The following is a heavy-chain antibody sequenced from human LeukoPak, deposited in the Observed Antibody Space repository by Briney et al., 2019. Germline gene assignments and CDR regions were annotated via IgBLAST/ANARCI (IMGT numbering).Heavy chain of an antibody. D-gene: IGHD1-26*01. CDR2: IYYSGST. Sequence: SETLSLTCTVSGGSISSSSYYWGWIRQPPGKGLEWIGSIYYSGSTYYNPSLKRRVTISVDTSKNQFSLKLSSVTAADTAVYYCARHRDSGSYYSTIDYWGQGTLVTVSS. V-gene: IGHV4-39*01. CDR3: ARHRDSGSYYSTIDY. CDR1: GGSISSSSYY. J-gene: IGHJ4*02.